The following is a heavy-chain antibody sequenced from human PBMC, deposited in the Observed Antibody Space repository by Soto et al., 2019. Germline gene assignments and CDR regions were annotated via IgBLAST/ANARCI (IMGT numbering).Heavy chain of an antibody. J-gene: IGHJ3*02. Sequence: ASVKVSCKASGYTFTSYYMHCVRQAPGQGLEWMGIINPSGGSTTYAQKFQGRVTMTRDTSTYTVYMELSSLRSEDTAVYYCARGGYYFDSSRYRGIDAFDIWGQGTMVTVS. D-gene: IGHD3-22*01. CDR1: GYTFTSYY. V-gene: IGHV1-46*01. CDR3: ARGGYYFDSSRYRGIDAFDI. CDR2: INPSGGST.